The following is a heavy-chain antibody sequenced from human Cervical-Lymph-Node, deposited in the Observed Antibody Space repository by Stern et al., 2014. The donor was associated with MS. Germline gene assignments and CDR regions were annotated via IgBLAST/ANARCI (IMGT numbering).Heavy chain of an antibody. J-gene: IGHJ1*01. D-gene: IGHD3-22*01. CDR3: TGGFDRAKVQY. V-gene: IGHV4-39*01. CDR1: GGFVSSFDSY. Sequence: QLQLQESGPRLVKPSETLSLTCTLSGGFVSSFDSYWGWTRQPPGKGLEWIATIYYDGSTYYSPSLATRVTISVDTSKNQFSLELTSVTDADTAIYYCTGGFDRAKVQYWGQGTLISVSS. CDR2: IYYDGST.